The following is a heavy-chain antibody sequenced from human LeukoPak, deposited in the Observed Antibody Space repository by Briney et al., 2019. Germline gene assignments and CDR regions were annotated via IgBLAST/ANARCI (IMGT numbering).Heavy chain of an antibody. D-gene: IGHD3-9*01. CDR1: GYTFTSYY. J-gene: IGHJ3*01. Sequence: GASVKVSCKASGYTFTSYYMHWVRQAPGQGLEWMGIINPSGGSTSYAQKFQGRVTMTRDTFTSPVYMELSTLRSEDTGVYYCAREKNDILPGYPDVFDVWGQGTLVSVSS. CDR3: AREKNDILPGYPDVFDV. V-gene: IGHV1-46*01. CDR2: INPSGGST.